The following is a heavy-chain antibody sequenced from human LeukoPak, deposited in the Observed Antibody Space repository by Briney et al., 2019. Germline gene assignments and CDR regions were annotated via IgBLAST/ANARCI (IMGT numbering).Heavy chain of an antibody. D-gene: IGHD1-26*01. CDR1: GGSVSSGSYS. CDR3: ARGWELDFDY. Sequence: SETLSLTCTVSGGSVSSGSYSWSWIRQPPGKGLEWIGYIYYSGSTNYNPSLKSRVTISVDTSKNQFSLKLSSVTAADTAVYYCARGWELDFDYWGQGTLVTVSS. CDR2: IYYSGST. J-gene: IGHJ4*02. V-gene: IGHV4-61*01.